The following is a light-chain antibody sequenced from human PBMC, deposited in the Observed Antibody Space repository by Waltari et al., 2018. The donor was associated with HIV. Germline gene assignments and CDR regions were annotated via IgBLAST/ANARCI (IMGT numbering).Light chain of an antibody. J-gene: IGLJ2*01. CDR1: SSDAGVYNF. Sequence: QSALTQPASVSGSPGQSITIPCTGLSSDAGVYNFVSWYQQHPGRAPKLILFDVKNRPSGVSSRFSGSKSGNTASLTISGLQDEDAADYHCTSYTYKGKLSVLFGGGTKLTVL. CDR2: DVK. V-gene: IGLV2-14*03. CDR3: TSYTYKGKLSVL.